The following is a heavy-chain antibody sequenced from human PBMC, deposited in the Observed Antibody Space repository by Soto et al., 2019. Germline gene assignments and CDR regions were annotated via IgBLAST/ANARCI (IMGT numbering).Heavy chain of an antibody. J-gene: IGHJ4*02. CDR1: GGSFSGYY. Sequence: PSETLSLTCAVYGGSFSGYYWSWIRQPPGKGLEWIGEINHSGSTNYNPSLKSRVTISVDTSKNQFSLKLSSVTAADTAVYYCARGAPYYDYIWGSYRRPIYFDYWGQGTLVTVSS. V-gene: IGHV4-34*01. CDR3: ARGAPYYDYIWGSYRRPIYFDY. D-gene: IGHD3-16*02. CDR2: INHSGST.